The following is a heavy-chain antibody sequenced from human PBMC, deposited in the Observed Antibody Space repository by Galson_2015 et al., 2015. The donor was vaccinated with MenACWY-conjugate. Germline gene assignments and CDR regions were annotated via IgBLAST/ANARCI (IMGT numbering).Heavy chain of an antibody. V-gene: IGHV3-30*18. D-gene: IGHD2-15*01. CDR1: GFTFSSYG. J-gene: IGHJ6*02. Sequence: SLRLSCAASGFTFSSYGIHWVRQAPGKGLEWVAAISNDGSNKYYEDSVKGRFTMSRDNFKNTVDLQLNSLRTEDTAIYYCAKERGEGDQSRSGGIGYFYYGMDAWGLGTTVTVSS. CDR3: AKERGEGDQSRSGGIGYFYYGMDA. CDR2: ISNDGSNK.